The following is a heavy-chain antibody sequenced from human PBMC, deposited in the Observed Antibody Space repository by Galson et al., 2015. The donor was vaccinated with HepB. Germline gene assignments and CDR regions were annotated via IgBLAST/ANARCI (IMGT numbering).Heavy chain of an antibody. D-gene: IGHD2-2*03. CDR1: GFTFSSYG. V-gene: IGHV3-30*18. J-gene: IGHJ1*01. CDR3: AKDSGYCISTTCREYFQH. CDR2: ISHDGGNG. Sequence: SLRLSCGASGFTFSSYGMRWVRQAPGKGREWVGVISHDGGNGHYADSVTGRSTISRDDPKNTLYLQMNSLRVDDTAVYYCAKDSGYCISTTCREYFQHWGQGTLVTVSS.